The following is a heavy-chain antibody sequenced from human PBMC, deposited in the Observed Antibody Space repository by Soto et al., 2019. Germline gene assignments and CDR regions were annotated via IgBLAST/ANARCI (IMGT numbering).Heavy chain of an antibody. CDR2: ISGSSIGT. J-gene: IGHJ4*02. CDR1: GLTFSTYA. D-gene: IGHD2-2*01. CDR3: ASGGYSTSASCPLPYSHF. V-gene: IGHV3-23*01. Sequence: PGGSLRLSCAASGLTFSTYAMTWVRQAPGKGLEWVSAISGSSIGTYYADSVKGRFTISRDNTKNTLFLQMNSLRVEDAALYYCASGGYSTSASCPLPYSHFWGQG.